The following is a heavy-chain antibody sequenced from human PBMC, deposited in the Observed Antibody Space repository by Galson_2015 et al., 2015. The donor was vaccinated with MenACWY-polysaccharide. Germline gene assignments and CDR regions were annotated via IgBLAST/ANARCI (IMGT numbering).Heavy chain of an antibody. Sequence: SLRLCCAASGFRFEDYAMHWGRQAPGTGLEWVTGIRWKSITMGQADAEKGRSTISRDNDKNSIYLQMNSLEPDDMAVYYCVKGLTSIPGIAAGGFDSWGQGTLVTVSS. CDR2: IRWKSITM. CDR1: GFRFEDYA. D-gene: IGHD6-13*01. J-gene: IGHJ4*02. V-gene: IGHV3-9*03. CDR3: VKGLTSIPGIAAGGFDS.